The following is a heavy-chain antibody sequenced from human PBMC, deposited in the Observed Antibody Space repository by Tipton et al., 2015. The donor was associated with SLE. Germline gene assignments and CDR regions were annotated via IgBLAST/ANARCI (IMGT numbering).Heavy chain of an antibody. V-gene: IGHV1-18*01. CDR2: ISAYNGNT. Sequence: QLVQSGAEVKKPGASVKVSCKASGYTFTSYGISWVRQAPGQGLEWMGWISAYNGNTNYAQKLQGRVTMTTDTSTSTAYMELRSLRSCDRAGYYSARDGGGVEATYYYYGMDVWGQGTTVTVSS. J-gene: IGHJ6*02. CDR1: GYTFTSYG. D-gene: IGHD1-26*01. CDR3: ARDGGGVEATYYYYGMDV.